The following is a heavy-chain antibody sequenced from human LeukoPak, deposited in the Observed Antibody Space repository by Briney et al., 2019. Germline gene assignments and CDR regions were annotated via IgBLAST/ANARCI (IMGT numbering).Heavy chain of an antibody. CDR2: ISYDGSNK. V-gene: IGHV3-30-3*01. CDR3: ARALALYDSSGYWYYYGMDV. J-gene: IGHJ6*02. CDR1: GFTFSSYA. D-gene: IGHD3-22*01. Sequence: GGSLRLSCAASGFTFSSYAMHWVRQAPGKGLEWVAVISYDGSNKYYADSVKGRFTISRDNSKNTLYLQMNSLRAEDTAVYYCARALALYDSSGYWYYYGMDVWGQGTTVTVSS.